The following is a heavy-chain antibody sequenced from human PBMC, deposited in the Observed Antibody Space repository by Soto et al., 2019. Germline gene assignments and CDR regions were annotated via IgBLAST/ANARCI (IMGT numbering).Heavy chain of an antibody. D-gene: IGHD6-6*01. CDR3: ARGKYSSSVDY. J-gene: IGHJ4*02. CDR1: GGSFSGYY. CDR2: INHSGST. V-gene: IGHV4-34*01. Sequence: SETLSLTCAVYGGSFSGYYWSWIRQPPGKGLEWIGEINHSGSTNYNPSLKSRVTISVDTSKNQFSLKLSSVTAADTAVYYCARGKYSSSVDYWGQGPLVTVSS.